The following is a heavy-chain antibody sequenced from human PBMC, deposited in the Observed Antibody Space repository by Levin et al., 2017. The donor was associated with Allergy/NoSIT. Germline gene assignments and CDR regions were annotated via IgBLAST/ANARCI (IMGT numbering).Heavy chain of an antibody. CDR3: ARTCSGGSCYYYYYYMDV. CDR1: GYTFTSYD. V-gene: IGHV1-8*01. Sequence: VKVSCKASGYTFTSYDINWVRQATGQGLEWMGWMNPNSGNTGYAQKFQGRVTMTRNTSISTAYMELSSLRSEDTAVYYCARTCSGGSCYYYYYYMDVWGKGTTVTVSS. J-gene: IGHJ6*03. CDR2: MNPNSGNT. D-gene: IGHD2-15*01.